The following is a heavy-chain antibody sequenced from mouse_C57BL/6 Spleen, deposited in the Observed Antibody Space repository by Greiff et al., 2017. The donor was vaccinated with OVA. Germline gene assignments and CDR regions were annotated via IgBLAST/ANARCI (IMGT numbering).Heavy chain of an antibody. Sequence: QVQLQQSDAELVKPGASVKISCKVSGYTFTDHTIHWMKQRPEQGLEWIGYIYPRDGSTTYNEPFQVKATLTADTSSSTAYMQLNSLTSEDSAVYFCARSGDGYDGDYFDYWGQGTTLTVSS. V-gene: IGHV1-78*01. CDR2: IYPRDGST. J-gene: IGHJ2*01. CDR3: ARSGDGYDGDYFDY. D-gene: IGHD2-2*01. CDR1: GYTFTDHT.